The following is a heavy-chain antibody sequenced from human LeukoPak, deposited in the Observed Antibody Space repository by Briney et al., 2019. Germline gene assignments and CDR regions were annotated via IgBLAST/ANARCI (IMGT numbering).Heavy chain of an antibody. Sequence: GGSLRLSSAASGFTFSSYDMHWVRQATGKGLEWVSAIGTAGDTYYPGSVKGRFTISRENAKNSLCLQMNSLRAGDTAVYYCARGTRLGVVDYWGQGTLVTVSS. V-gene: IGHV3-13*01. J-gene: IGHJ4*02. CDR1: GFTFSSYD. D-gene: IGHD3-16*01. CDR2: IGTAGDT. CDR3: ARGTRLGVVDY.